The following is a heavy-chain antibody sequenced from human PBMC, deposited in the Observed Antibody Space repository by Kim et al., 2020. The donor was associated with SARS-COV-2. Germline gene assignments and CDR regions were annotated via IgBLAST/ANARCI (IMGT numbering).Heavy chain of an antibody. CDR1: GGSFSGYY. J-gene: IGHJ4*02. Sequence: SETLSLTCAVYGGSFSGYYWSWIRQPPGKGLEWIGEINHSGSTNYNPSLKSRVTISVDTSKNQFSLKLSSVTAADTAVYYCARGIRISRSSGWYLIKYFDYWGQGTLVTVSS. D-gene: IGHD6-19*01. CDR3: ARGIRISRSSGWYLIKYFDY. V-gene: IGHV4-34*01. CDR2: INHSGST.